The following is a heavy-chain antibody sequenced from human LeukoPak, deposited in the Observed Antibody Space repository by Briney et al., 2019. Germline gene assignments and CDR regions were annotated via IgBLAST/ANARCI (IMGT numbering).Heavy chain of an antibody. CDR2: IHHSGST. J-gene: IGHJ5*02. D-gene: IGHD3-22*01. CDR3: ARGTDYYDSSGWLDP. Sequence: GSLRLSCAASGFTFSSYAMSWIRQPPGRGLEWIGSIHHSGSTWYNPSLKSRVTISLDTSQTQISLRVTSVTAADTAVYYCARGTDYYDSSGWLDPWGQGTLVTVSS. CDR1: GFTFSSYA. V-gene: IGHV4-38-2*01.